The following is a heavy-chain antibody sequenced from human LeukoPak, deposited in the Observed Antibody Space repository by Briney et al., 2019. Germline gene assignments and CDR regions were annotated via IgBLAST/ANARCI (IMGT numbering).Heavy chain of an antibody. CDR2: IYHSGST. Sequence: SETLSLTCAVSGGSISSSNWWSWVRQPPGKGLEWIGEIYHSGSTNYNPSLKSRVTISVDKSKNQFSLKLSSVTAADPAMYYCARGRSSSGYGMDVWGQGTTVTVSS. J-gene: IGHJ6*02. CDR1: GGSISSSNW. D-gene: IGHD6-13*01. V-gene: IGHV4-4*02. CDR3: ARGRSSSGYGMDV.